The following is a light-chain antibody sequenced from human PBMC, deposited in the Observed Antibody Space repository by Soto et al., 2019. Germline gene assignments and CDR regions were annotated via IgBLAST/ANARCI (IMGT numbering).Light chain of an antibody. CDR1: QSVSSN. CDR2: GAS. J-gene: IGKJ2*01. Sequence: EIVMTQSPATLSVSPGERATLSCRASQSVSSNLAWYQQKPGQAPTLLIYGASARATGIPARFSGSGSGTECTHTISSLQSEDFAVYYCQHYNNWPFTFGQGTKLDIK. CDR3: QHYNNWPFT. V-gene: IGKV3-15*01.